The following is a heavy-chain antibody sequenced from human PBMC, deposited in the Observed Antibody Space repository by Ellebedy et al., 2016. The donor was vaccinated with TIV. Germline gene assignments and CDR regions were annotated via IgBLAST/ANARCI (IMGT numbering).Heavy chain of an antibody. CDR2: IDSDGSST. V-gene: IGHV3-74*01. CDR1: GFTFSNYW. D-gene: IGHD3-22*01. Sequence: PGGSLRLSCAASGFTFSNYWMHWVRQVPGKGLVWVSRIDSDGSSTRYADSVKGRFTISRDNAKNTLHLQMNSLRAEDTAVYYCVRDQSDCSSGSCYPYYYYGLDVWGQGTTVTVSS. CDR3: VRDQSDCSSGSCYPYYYYGLDV. J-gene: IGHJ6*02.